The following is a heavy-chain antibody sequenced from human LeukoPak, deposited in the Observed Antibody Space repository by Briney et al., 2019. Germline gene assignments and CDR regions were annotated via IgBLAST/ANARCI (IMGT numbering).Heavy chain of an antibody. CDR3: ARHSSRGNYDFWSGYPEYFQH. D-gene: IGHD3-3*01. CDR1: AGTFSSYT. Sequence: GASVKVSCKASAGTFSSYTISWVRQAPGQGLEWMGRIIPILGIANYAQKFQGRVTITADKSTSTAYMELSSLRSEDTAVYYCARHSSRGNYDFWSGYPEYFQHWGQGTLVTVSS. J-gene: IGHJ1*01. V-gene: IGHV1-69*02. CDR2: IIPILGIA.